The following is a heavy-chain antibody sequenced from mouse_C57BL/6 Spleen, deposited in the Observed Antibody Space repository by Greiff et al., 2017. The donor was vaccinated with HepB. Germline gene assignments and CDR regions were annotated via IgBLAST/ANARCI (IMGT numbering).Heavy chain of an antibody. V-gene: IGHV1-82*01. CDR1: GYAFSSSW. CDR3: ARMASFAY. CDR2: IYPGDGDT. J-gene: IGHJ3*01. Sequence: VQLQESGPELVKPGASVKISCKASGYAFSSSWMNWVKQRPGKGLEWIGRIYPGDGDTNYNGKFKGKATLTADKSSSTAYMQLSSLTSEDSAVYFCARMASFAYWGQGTLVTVSA.